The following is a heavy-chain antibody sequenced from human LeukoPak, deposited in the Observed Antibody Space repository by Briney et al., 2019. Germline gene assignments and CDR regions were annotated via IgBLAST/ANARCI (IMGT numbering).Heavy chain of an antibody. D-gene: IGHD2-21*02. Sequence: PSETLSLTCAVYGGSFSGYYWSWIRQPPGKGLEWIGEINHSGSTNYNPSLKSRVTISVDTSKNQFSLKLSSVTAADTAVYYCARDLAYCGGDCYRYYYYGMDVWGQGTTVTVS. CDR2: INHSGST. CDR3: ARDLAYCGGDCYRYYYYGMDV. V-gene: IGHV4-34*01. J-gene: IGHJ6*02. CDR1: GGSFSGYY.